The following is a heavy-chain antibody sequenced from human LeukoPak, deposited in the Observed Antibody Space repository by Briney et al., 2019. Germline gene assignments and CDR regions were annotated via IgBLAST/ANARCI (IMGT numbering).Heavy chain of an antibody. V-gene: IGHV1-2*06. CDR2: INPNSGDT. Sequence: ASVKVSCKASGYTFTAYHMHWVRQAPGQGLEWMGRINPNSGDTNYAQKFQGRVTMTRDTSTSTVYMELSSLRSEDTAVYYCARDRREATDYWGQGTLVTVSS. CDR3: ARDRREATDY. D-gene: IGHD1-26*01. CDR1: GYTFTAYH. J-gene: IGHJ4*02.